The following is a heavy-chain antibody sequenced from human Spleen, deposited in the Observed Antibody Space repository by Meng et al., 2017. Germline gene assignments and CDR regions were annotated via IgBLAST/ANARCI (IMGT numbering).Heavy chain of an antibody. CDR1: GDSITSNNW. Sequence: QPQLQESGPGLVKPSEALFLICAVTGDSITSNNWWSWVRQPPGKGLEWVGEIPHRGSAAYNPSLKSRVSMSIDISKNQFSLRLTSVTAADTAVYYCLRGSGGSVWGQGTLVTVSS. D-gene: IGHD3-10*01. J-gene: IGHJ4*02. CDR3: LRGSGGSV. CDR2: IPHRGSA. V-gene: IGHV4-4*02.